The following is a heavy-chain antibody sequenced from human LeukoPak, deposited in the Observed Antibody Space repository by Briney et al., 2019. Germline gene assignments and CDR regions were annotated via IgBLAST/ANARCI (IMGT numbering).Heavy chain of an antibody. Sequence: SETLSLTCTVSGGSTGVYYGSWFRHPPGKGREWIGYIYYSGSTNYNPSLKSRVTISVDTSKKQFSLKLSSLTAADTAVYYCARHGGDYGAIDYWGQGTLVTVSS. CDR1: GGSTGVYY. D-gene: IGHD4-17*01. CDR3: ARHGGDYGAIDY. CDR2: IYYSGST. J-gene: IGHJ4*02. V-gene: IGHV4-59*08.